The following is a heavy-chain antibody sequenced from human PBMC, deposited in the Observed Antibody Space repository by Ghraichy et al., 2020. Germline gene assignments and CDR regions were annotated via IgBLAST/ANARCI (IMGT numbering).Heavy chain of an antibody. V-gene: IGHV4-39*01. CDR1: GGSISSSSYY. CDR2: IYYSGST. CDR3: ARVIVVVPAAIMGNWFDP. J-gene: IGHJ5*02. D-gene: IGHD2-2*01. Sequence: SETLSLTCTVSGGSISSSSYYWGWIRQPPGKGLEWIGSIYYSGSTYYNPSLKSRVTISVDTSKNQFSLKLSSVTAADTAVYYCARVIVVVPAAIMGNWFDPWGQGTLVTVSS.